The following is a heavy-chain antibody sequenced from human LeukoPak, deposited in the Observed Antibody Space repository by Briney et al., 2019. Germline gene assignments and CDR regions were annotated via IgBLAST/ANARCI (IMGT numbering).Heavy chain of an antibody. V-gene: IGHV3-7*03. CDR2: INQGGSAT. D-gene: IGHD6-19*01. CDR3: ASIAVAGGEFDY. CDR1: GFTFRTYW. Sequence: PGGSLRLSCAASGFTFRTYWMSWVRQAPGKGLEWVANINQGGSATFYMDSVKGRFTIARDNAKNSLYLQMNSLRAEDTAVYYCASIAVAGGEFDYWGQGTLVTVSS. J-gene: IGHJ4*02.